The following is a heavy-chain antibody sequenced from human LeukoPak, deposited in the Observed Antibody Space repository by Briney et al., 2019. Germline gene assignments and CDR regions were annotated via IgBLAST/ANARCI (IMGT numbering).Heavy chain of an antibody. CDR2: IYSGGST. CDR1: GFTVSSNY. J-gene: IGHJ4*02. V-gene: IGHV3-53*05. CDR3: AKDRHGDYTSDY. Sequence: PGGSLRLSCAASGFTVSSNYMSWVRQAPGKGLEWVSVIYSGGSTYYADSVKGRFTISRDNSKSTLYLQMNSLRIEDTAVYYCAKDRHGDYTSDYWGQGTLVIVSS. D-gene: IGHD4-17*01.